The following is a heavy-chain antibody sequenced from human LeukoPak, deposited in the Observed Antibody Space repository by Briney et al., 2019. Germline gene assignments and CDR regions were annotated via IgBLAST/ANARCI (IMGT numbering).Heavy chain of an antibody. Sequence: PSETLSLTCTVSGGSISSYYWSWIRQPPGKGLEWIGYIYYSGSTNYNPSLKSRVTISVDTSKNQFSLKLSSVTAADTAVYYCARVHYDILTGYYNGFDYWGQGTLVTVSS. J-gene: IGHJ4*02. CDR2: IYYSGST. CDR3: ARVHYDILTGYYNGFDY. CDR1: GGSISSYY. D-gene: IGHD3-9*01. V-gene: IGHV4-59*01.